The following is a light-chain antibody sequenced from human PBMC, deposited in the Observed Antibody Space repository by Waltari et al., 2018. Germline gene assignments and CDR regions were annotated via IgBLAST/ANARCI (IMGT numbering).Light chain of an antibody. CDR1: SSDVGSYNL. V-gene: IGLV2-23*01. Sequence: QSALTQPASVSGSPGQSITVSCTGTSSDVGSYNLVSWYQQHPGKAPKLMIYEGSKRPSGVSNRFSGSKSGNTASLTISGLQAEDEADYYCCSYAGSSTLLFGGGTKVTDL. CDR3: CSYAGSSTLL. J-gene: IGLJ2*01. CDR2: EGS.